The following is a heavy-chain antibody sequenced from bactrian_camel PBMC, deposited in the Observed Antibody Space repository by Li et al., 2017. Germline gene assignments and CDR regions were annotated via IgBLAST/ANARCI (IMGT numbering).Heavy chain of an antibody. V-gene: IGHV3S10*01. CDR1: GFTFSNHA. CDR2: I. CDR3: AIEVYSDKNYASLLPGNGVFNN. Sequence: VQLVESGGGLVQPGRSLSLSCAASGFTFSNHAMSWVRQAPGKGLEWVSAILKGRFTISKDNAKNTAYLQMNDLKPEDTAVYYCAIEVYSDKNYASLLPGNGVFNNWGQGTQVTVS. J-gene: IGHJ4*01. D-gene: IGHD5*01.